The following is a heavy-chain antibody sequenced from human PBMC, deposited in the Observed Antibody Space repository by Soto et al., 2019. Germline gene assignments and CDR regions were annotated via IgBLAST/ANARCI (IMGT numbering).Heavy chain of an antibody. CDR3: ARVDKGYCSSTSCYVTAYFDY. CDR2: INSDGSST. D-gene: IGHD2-2*01. J-gene: IGHJ4*02. CDR1: GFTFSSYW. V-gene: IGHV3-74*01. Sequence: LRLSCAASGFTFSSYWMHWVRQAPGKGLVWVSRINSDGSSTSYADSVKGRFTISRDNAKNTLYLQMNSLRAEDTAVYYCARVDKGYCSSTSCYVTAYFDYWGQGTLVTVSS.